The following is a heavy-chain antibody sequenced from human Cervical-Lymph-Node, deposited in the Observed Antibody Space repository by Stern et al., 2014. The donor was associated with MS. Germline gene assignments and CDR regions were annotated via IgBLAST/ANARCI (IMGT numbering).Heavy chain of an antibody. Sequence: QLVESGPEVKKPGTSVKVSCKASGITFSHSAIQWLRQARGQRPEWVGWVGAFNGDVNYAPRFQERVTMTRDMSTSTVYMELRSLRSEDTAIYYCASERYTYYDDQRPPGGFDPWGQGTLVTVSS. CDR2: VGAFNGDV. V-gene: IGHV1-58*02. J-gene: IGHJ5*02. CDR1: GITFSHSA. D-gene: IGHD3-3*01. CDR3: ASERYTYYDDQRPPGGFDP.